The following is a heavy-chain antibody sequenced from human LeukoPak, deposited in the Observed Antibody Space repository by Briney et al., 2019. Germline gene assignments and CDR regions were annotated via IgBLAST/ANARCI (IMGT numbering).Heavy chain of an antibody. J-gene: IGHJ4*02. CDR1: GFTFSSYA. CDR3: ACLRGPSDY. CDR2: ISYDGSNK. Sequence: PGRSLRLSCAASGFTFSSYAMHWVRQAPGKGLEWVAVISYDGSNKYYADSVKGRFTISRDNSKNTLYLQMNSLTADDTAVYFCACLRGPSDYWGQGTLVTVSS. D-gene: IGHD4-17*01. V-gene: IGHV3-30*04.